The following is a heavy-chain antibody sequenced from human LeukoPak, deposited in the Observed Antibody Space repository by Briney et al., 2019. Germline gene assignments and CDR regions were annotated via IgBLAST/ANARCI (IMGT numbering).Heavy chain of an antibody. D-gene: IGHD5-18*01. V-gene: IGHV1-2*02. CDR2: INPDSGGT. CDR1: VYTFTCYY. CDR3: ARDRPPRGYSYGYSENSYKCYGMDV. J-gene: IGHJ6*02. Sequence: ASVKVSFKASVYTFTCYYLHWVRQPPGQGLEWMGLINPDSGGTTFAHKFRGRVTMTSDTSISTAYMELSRLRSDDTAVFYCARDRPPRGYSYGYSENSYKCYGMDVWGQGTTV.